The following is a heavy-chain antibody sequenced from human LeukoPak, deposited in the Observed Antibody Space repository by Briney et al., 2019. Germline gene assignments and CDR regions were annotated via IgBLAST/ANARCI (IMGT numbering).Heavy chain of an antibody. CDR2: IYSGGST. CDR3: ARVVVAATHWFDP. J-gene: IGHJ5*02. CDR1: GFTFSSYA. Sequence: GGSLRLSCAASGFTFSSYAMSWVRQAPGKGLEWVSVIYSGGSTYYADSVKGRLTISRDNSKNTLYLQMSSLRAEDTAVYYCARVVVAATHWFDPWGPGTLVTVSS. D-gene: IGHD2-15*01. V-gene: IGHV3-66*01.